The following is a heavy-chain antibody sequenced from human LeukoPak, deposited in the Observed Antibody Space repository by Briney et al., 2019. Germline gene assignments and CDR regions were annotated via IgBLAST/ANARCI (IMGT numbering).Heavy chain of an antibody. CDR2: IWYDGSDK. CDR3: ARGGLTTDY. Sequence: GGSLRLSCAASKFTFSNYGMHWARQAPGKGLEWVAIIWYDGSDKYYADSVKGRFTISRDNSKNTLYLQMNSLRVEDTAVYYCARGGLTTDYWGQGTLVTVSS. V-gene: IGHV3-33*08. D-gene: IGHD3-16*01. J-gene: IGHJ4*02. CDR1: KFTFSNYG.